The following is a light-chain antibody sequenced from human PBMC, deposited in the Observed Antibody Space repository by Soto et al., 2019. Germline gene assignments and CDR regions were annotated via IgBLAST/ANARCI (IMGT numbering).Light chain of an antibody. J-gene: IGKJ4*01. CDR3: QQYYSFLT. CDR1: QSVLYSSNNQNF. CDR2: WAS. V-gene: IGKV4-1*01. Sequence: DIVMTQSPDSLAVSLGERATINCKSSQSVLYSSNNQNFLAWYQLKPGQPPKLLIYWASTRESGVPDRFSGSGSGTDFTLTISSLQAEDVAVYYCQQYYSFLTFGGGTTVEIK.